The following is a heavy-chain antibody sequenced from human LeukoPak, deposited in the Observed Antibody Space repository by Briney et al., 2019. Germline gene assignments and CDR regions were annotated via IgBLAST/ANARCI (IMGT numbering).Heavy chain of an antibody. CDR2: IRKDGGEI. Sequence: GGSLRHSCVASGFSFSTSLMTWLRQAPGKGLEWVANIRKDGGEIYYVGSVKGRFTISRDNTKNSLYLQMNSLRVEDTAVYYCARDGDSWNDFDHWGQGTLVTVSS. CDR3: ARDGDSWNDFDH. V-gene: IGHV3-7*01. D-gene: IGHD1-1*01. J-gene: IGHJ4*02. CDR1: GFSFSTSL.